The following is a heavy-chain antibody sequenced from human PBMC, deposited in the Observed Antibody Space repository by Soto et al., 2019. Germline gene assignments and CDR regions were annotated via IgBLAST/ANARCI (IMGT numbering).Heavy chain of an antibody. J-gene: IGHJ4*02. CDR2: ISSSSDYI. V-gene: IGHV3-21*06. Sequence: GGSLRLSCAASGFTFTSYTMNWVRQAPGKGLEWVSSISSSSDYIYYADSMKGRVTISRDNAKNSLFLDMNSLTGEDTAVYYCARERVYATGPLDFWGQGTMVTVSS. D-gene: IGHD6-13*01. CDR3: ARERVYATGPLDF. CDR1: GFTFTSYT.